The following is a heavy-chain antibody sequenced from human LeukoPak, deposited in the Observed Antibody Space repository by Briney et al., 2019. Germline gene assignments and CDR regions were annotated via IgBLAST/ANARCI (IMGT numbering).Heavy chain of an antibody. CDR3: AQHGLGYCSSTSCLGNEDY. J-gene: IGHJ4*02. D-gene: IGHD2-2*01. CDR2: ISGSGGST. Sequence: PGGSLRLSCAASGFTFGSYAMNWVRQAPGKGLEWVSAISGSGGSTYYADSVKGRFTISRDNSKNTLYLQMNSLRAEDTAVYYCAQHGLGYCSSTSCLGNEDYWGQGTLVTVSS. V-gene: IGHV3-23*01. CDR1: GFTFGSYA.